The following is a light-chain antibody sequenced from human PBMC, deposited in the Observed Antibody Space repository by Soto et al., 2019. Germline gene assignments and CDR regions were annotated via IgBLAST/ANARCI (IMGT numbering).Light chain of an antibody. V-gene: IGKV1-5*03. Sequence: MQIAQSPFTLSAPLGDRVTIICRASESVKSWLAWYQQKPGKAPKFLIYKASSLESGVPSRFSGSGSGTEFTLTISSLQPDDFATYYCQQDNRYPWTFGQGTKVDIK. CDR2: KAS. J-gene: IGKJ1*01. CDR1: ESVKSW. CDR3: QQDNRYPWT.